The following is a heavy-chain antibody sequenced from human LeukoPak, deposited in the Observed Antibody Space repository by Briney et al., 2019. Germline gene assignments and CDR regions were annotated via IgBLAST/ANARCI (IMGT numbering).Heavy chain of an antibody. CDR3: ARDQEAFDY. V-gene: IGHV1-46*01. J-gene: IGHJ4*02. CDR1: GYSFTSNY. CDR2: VYPRDGST. Sequence: ASVKVSCKASGYSFTSNYIHWVRQAPGQGLEWMGMVYPRDGSTSYAQKFQGRVTVTRDTSTSTVHMELSGLRSEDTAVYYCARDQEAFDYWGQGTLVTVSS.